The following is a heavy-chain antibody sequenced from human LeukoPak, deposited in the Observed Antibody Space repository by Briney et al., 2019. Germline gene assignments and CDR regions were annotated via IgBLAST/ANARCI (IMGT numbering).Heavy chain of an antibody. CDR2: ISGSGGST. CDR1: GFTFSSYA. Sequence: GGSLRLSCAASGFTFSSYAMSWVRQAPGKGLEWVSAISGSGGSTYYADSVKGRFTISRDNSKNTLYLQMNSLRAEDTAVYYCATDEHYYGSGSYSPYWGQGTLVTVSS. D-gene: IGHD3-10*01. J-gene: IGHJ4*02. V-gene: IGHV3-23*01. CDR3: ATDEHYYGSGSYSPY.